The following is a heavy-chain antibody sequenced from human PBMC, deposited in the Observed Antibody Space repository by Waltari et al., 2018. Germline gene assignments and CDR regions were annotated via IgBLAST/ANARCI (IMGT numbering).Heavy chain of an antibody. Sequence: QVQLQESGPGLVRPSETLSPTCPVSGASVSDYYWIWIRLPPGKGREWIGTIYDSGATYYNPSLKSRLTMLMDTSKNQFSLILESVTAADRGLYYCTRGLFGRSWTPYYWGQGTLVTVSS. CDR3: TRGLFGRSWTPYY. CDR1: GASVSDYY. V-gene: IGHV4-59*02. CDR2: IYDSGAT. D-gene: IGHD3-10*01. J-gene: IGHJ4*02.